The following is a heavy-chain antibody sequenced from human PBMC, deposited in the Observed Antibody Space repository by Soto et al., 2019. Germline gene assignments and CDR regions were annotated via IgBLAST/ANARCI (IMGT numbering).Heavy chain of an antibody. CDR3: ARASYYYDSSGYYDYWYFDL. D-gene: IGHD3-22*01. CDR2: IYTSGST. J-gene: IGHJ2*01. CDR1: GGSISSYY. V-gene: IGHV4-4*07. Sequence: SETLSLTCTVSGGSISSYYWSWIRQPAGKGLEWIGRIYTSGSTNYNPSLKSRVTMSVDTSKNQFSLKLSSVTAADTAVYYCARASYYYDSSGYYDYWYFDLWGRGTLVTVSS.